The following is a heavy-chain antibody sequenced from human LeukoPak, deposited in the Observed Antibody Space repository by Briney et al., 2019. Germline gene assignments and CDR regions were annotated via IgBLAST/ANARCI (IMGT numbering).Heavy chain of an antibody. CDR3: ARHYNSPVITWLDP. Sequence: ASVKVSCKASGFIFTTYGISWVRQAPGQGLEWMGWISPDNGNAHSAPKFQGRVTLTTNTSTTTAYMELSSLRSDDTAGYYCARHYNSPVITWLDPWGQGTLVTVAS. CDR2: ISPDNGNA. D-gene: IGHD3-22*01. J-gene: IGHJ5*02. CDR1: GFIFTTYG. V-gene: IGHV1-18*01.